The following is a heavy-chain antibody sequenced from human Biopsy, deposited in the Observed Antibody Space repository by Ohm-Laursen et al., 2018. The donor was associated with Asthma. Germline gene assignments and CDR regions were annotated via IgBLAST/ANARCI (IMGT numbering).Heavy chain of an antibody. J-gene: IGHJ6*02. D-gene: IGHD4-11*01. CDR2: VSSDGHNK. V-gene: IGHV3-33*06. CDR1: GFVFSQCG. CDR3: AKVQAEYYYYYDVDV. Sequence: SSLRLSCAASGFVFSQCGMHWVRQGPGKGLEWVALVSSDGHNKYYGDSVKGRFTISRDNSKNTLYLQMNTLSAEDTAVYYCAKVQAEYYYYYDVDVWGQGTTVTVSS.